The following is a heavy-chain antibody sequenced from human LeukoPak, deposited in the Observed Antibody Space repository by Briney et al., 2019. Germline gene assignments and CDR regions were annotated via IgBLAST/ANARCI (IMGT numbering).Heavy chain of an antibody. V-gene: IGHV1-8*01. CDR3: ASSCGGDCYYRAFDI. CDR2: MNPNSGNT. Sequence: ASVKVSCKASGYTFTSYDINWVRQATGQGLEWMGWMNPNSGNTGYAQKFQGRVTMTRNTSISTAYMEQSSLRSEDTAVYYCASSCGGDCYYRAFDIWGQGTMVTVSS. D-gene: IGHD2-21*02. CDR1: GYTFTSYD. J-gene: IGHJ3*02.